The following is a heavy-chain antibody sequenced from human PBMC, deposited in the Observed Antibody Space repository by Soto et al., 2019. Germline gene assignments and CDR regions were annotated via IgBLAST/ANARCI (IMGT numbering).Heavy chain of an antibody. CDR1: GGSISSYY. V-gene: IGHV4-59*01. CDR2: IYYSGST. J-gene: IGHJ4*02. Sequence: QVQLQESGPGLVKPSETLSLTCTVSGGSISSYYWSWIRQPPGKGLEWIGYIYYSGSTNYNPSLKSRVTISVDTSKNQFSLTLSSVTAADTAVYFCARGGYGDYDYDPFRAHWTGFDYWGQGTLVTVSS. CDR3: ARGGYGDYDYDPFRAHWTGFDY. D-gene: IGHD4-17*01.